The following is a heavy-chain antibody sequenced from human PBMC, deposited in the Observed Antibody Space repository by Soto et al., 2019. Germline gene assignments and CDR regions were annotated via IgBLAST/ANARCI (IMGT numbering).Heavy chain of an antibody. CDR1: GGSISSSSYY. J-gene: IGHJ3*02. V-gene: IGHV4-39*01. D-gene: IGHD3-16*02. Sequence: SATLSLTCTVSGGSISSSSYYWGWIRQPPGKGLEWIGSIYYSGSTYYNPSLKSRVTISVDTSKNQFSLKLSSVTDADTAVYYCADTRDYVWGSYRYTAFDIWGQGTMVT. CDR2: IYYSGST. CDR3: ADTRDYVWGSYRYTAFDI.